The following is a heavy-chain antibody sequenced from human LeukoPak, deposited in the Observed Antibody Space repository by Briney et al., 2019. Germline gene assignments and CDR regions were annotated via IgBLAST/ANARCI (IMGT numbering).Heavy chain of an antibody. Sequence: ASVKVSCKASGGTFSSYTISWVRQAPGQGLEWMGRIIPILGIANYARKFQGRVTITADKSTSTAYMELSSLRSEDTAVYYCAREYYDSSGYYPVHYYGMDVWGQGTTVTVSS. D-gene: IGHD3-22*01. CDR1: GGTFSSYT. J-gene: IGHJ6*02. CDR3: AREYYDSSGYYPVHYYGMDV. V-gene: IGHV1-69*04. CDR2: IIPILGIA.